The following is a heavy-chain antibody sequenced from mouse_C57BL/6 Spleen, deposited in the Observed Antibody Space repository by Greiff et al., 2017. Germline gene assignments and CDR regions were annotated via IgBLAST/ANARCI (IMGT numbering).Heavy chain of an antibody. V-gene: IGHV3-1*01. J-gene: IGHJ2*01. CDR1: GYSITSGYD. Sequence: EVLLVESGPGMVKPSQSLSLSCTVTGYSITSGYDWHWIRHFPGNKLEWMGYISYSGSTNYNPSLKSRISITHDTAKNHFFLKLNSVTTEDTATYYGARGDDGYYFDYWGQGTTLTVSS. CDR3: ARGDDGYYFDY. D-gene: IGHD2-3*01. CDR2: ISYSGST.